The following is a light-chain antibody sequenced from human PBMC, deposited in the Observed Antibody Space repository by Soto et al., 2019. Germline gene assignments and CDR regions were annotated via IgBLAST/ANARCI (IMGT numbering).Light chain of an antibody. CDR3: QQSFNTLT. CDR2: SAS. V-gene: IGKV1-39*01. CDR1: HSIGTY. J-gene: IGKJ4*01. Sequence: DIQMTQSPSSLSASVGDRVTITCRASHSIGTYLSWYQHRPGKAPKLLIYSASTLQSGVPPRFSGSGSGTDCTLTISSLQPEDVATYYSQQSFNTLTFGGGTMVDIK.